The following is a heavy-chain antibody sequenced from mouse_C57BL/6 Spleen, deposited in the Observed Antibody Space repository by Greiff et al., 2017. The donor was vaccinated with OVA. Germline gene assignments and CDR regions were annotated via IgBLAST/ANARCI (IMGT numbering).Heavy chain of an antibody. Sequence: EVKVEESGGGLVKPGGSLKLSCAASGFTFSDYGMHWVRQAPEKGLEWVAYISSGSSTIYYADTVKGRFTISRDNAKNTLFLQMTSLRSEDTAMYYCARFTTVWYFDVWAQGPRSPSPQ. D-gene: IGHD1-1*01. V-gene: IGHV5-17*01. J-gene: IGHJ1*03. CDR1: GFTFSDYG. CDR3: ARFTTVWYFDV. CDR2: ISSGSSTI.